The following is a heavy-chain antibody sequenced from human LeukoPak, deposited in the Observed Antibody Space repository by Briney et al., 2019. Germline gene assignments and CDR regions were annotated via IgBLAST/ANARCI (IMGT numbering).Heavy chain of an antibody. CDR2: TSGGTT. CDR3: AKGDCSSTSCSGFYGMDV. CDR1: GFTFSTYA. Sequence: GGSLRLYCAASGFTFSTYAMNWVRQAPGKGLEWVSTTSGGTTYYADSVKGRFTISRDSSKSTLYLQMTSLRAEDTAVYYCAKGDCSSTSCSGFYGMDVWGRGTTVTVSS. V-gene: IGHV3-23*01. J-gene: IGHJ6*04. D-gene: IGHD2-2*01.